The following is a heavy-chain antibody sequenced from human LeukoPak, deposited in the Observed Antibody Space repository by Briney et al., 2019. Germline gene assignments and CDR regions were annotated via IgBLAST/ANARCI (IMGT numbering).Heavy chain of an antibody. J-gene: IGHJ4*02. CDR3: ARNLNGDYFDY. V-gene: IGHV4-59*10. Sequence: PSETLSLTCAVYGGSFSGYYWSWIRQPPGKGLEWIGRIYTSGRTNYNPSLKSRVTMSLDTSKNQFSLNLSSVTAADTAVYYCARNLNGDYFDYWGQGTLVTVSS. CDR1: GGSFSGYY. CDR2: IYTSGRT. D-gene: IGHD1-14*01.